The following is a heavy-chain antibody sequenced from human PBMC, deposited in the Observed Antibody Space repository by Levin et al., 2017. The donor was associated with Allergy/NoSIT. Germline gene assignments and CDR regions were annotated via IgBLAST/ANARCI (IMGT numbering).Heavy chain of an antibody. CDR2: INHSGST. CDR1: GGSFSGYY. D-gene: IGHD5-24*01. V-gene: IGHV4-34*01. CDR3: ARVGRDIEMATITTFAEFDY. J-gene: IGHJ4*02. Sequence: NPSETLSLTCAVYGGSFSGYYWSWIRQPPGKGLEWIGEINHSGSTNYNPSLKSRVTISVDTSKNQFSLKLSSVTAADTAVYYCARVGRDIEMATITTFAEFDYWGQGTLVTVSS.